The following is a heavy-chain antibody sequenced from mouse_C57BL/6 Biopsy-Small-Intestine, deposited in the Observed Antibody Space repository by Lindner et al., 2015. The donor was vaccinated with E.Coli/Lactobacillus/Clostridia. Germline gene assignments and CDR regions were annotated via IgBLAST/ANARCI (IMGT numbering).Heavy chain of an antibody. CDR3: VREAYYSPSDY. CDR2: IRSKSNNYAT. Sequence: VQLQESGGGLVQPKGSLKLSCAASGFSFNTYAMNWVRQAPGKGLEWVARIRSKSNNYATYYADSVKDRFTISRDDSESMLYPQMNNLKTEDTAMYYCVREAYYSPSDYWGQGTTLTVSS. V-gene: IGHV10-1*01. J-gene: IGHJ2*01. D-gene: IGHD2-12*01. CDR1: GFSFNTYA.